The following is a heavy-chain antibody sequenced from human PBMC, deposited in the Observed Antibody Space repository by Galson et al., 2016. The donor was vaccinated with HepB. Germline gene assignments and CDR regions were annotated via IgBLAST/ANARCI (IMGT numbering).Heavy chain of an antibody. D-gene: IGHD3-16*01. CDR2: IIPIFDTA. CDR3: ATWGPGPN. J-gene: IGHJ4*02. V-gene: IGHV1-69*01. Sequence: SCKASGDFVRTYVISWVRQAPGQGLEWMGGIIPIFDTAHYAQRFQGRVTITADESTSTAYMELSRLRSDDTAVYYCATWGPGPNWGQGTLVTVSS. CDR1: GDFVRTYV.